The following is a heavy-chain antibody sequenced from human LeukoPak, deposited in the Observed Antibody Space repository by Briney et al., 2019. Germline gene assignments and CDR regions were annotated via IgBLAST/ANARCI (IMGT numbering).Heavy chain of an antibody. Sequence: GASVKVSCKTSEYTFTSYDIHWVRQATGQGLEWMGWMNPNSGNTGYAQKFQGRVTMTRNTSISTAYMELSSLRSEDTAVYYCARGRRNYVWGSWAYYYYYYMDVWGKGTTVTISS. CDR1: EYTFTSYD. D-gene: IGHD3-16*01. J-gene: IGHJ6*03. CDR2: MNPNSGNT. V-gene: IGHV1-8*02. CDR3: ARGRRNYVWGSWAYYYYYYMDV.